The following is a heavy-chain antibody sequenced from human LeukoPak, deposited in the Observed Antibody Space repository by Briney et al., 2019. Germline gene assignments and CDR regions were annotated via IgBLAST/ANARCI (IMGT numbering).Heavy chain of an antibody. V-gene: IGHV3-23*01. D-gene: IGHD3-3*01. CDR2: ISGSGTST. CDR1: GFTFSIYT. J-gene: IGHJ4*02. Sequence: PGGSLRLSCAASGFTFSIYTMSWVRQAPGKGLEWVSSISGSGTSTYYADSVKGRFTISRDNSKNTLYLQMNGLRAEDTAIYYCAKGDYDFWSASSHFDYWGQGTLVTVSS. CDR3: AKGDYDFWSASSHFDY.